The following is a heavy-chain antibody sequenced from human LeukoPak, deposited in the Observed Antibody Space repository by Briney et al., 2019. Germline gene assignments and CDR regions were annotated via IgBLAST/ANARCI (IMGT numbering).Heavy chain of an antibody. J-gene: IGHJ4*02. CDR1: GFTFSGSA. Sequence: GGSLRLSCAASGFTFSGSAMHWVRQASGKGLEWVGRIRSKANSYATAYAASVKGRFTISRDDSKNTAYLQMNSLKTEDTAVYYCARGEGHGSYYFDFWGQGTLVTVSS. D-gene: IGHD1-26*01. V-gene: IGHV3-73*01. CDR3: ARGEGHGSYYFDF. CDR2: IRSKANSYAT.